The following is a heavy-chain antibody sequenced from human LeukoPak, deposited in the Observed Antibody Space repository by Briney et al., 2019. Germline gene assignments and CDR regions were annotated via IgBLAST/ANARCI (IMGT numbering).Heavy chain of an antibody. J-gene: IGHJ3*02. CDR1: GFTFSSYA. D-gene: IGHD2-2*01. CDR3: AKGRGIVVVPAAYDAFDI. CDR2: ISGSGGST. V-gene: IGHV3-23*01. Sequence: GGSLRLSCAASGFTFSSYAMSWVRQAPGKGLEWVSAISGSGGSTYYADPVEGRFTISRDNSKNTLYLQMNSLRAEDTAVYYCAKGRGIVVVPAAYDAFDIWGQGTMVTVSS.